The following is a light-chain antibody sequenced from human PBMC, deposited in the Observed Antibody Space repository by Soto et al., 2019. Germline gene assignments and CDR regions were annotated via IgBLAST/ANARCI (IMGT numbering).Light chain of an antibody. J-gene: IGKJ2*01. V-gene: IGKV1-5*01. CDR2: DAS. Sequence: DIQMTQSPSTLSASVGDRVTITCRASQSISSWLAWYQQRPGKAPKLLIYDASSFEGGVPSRFSGSGSGTEFTLTISSLQADDFASYSCQQYNSYPFTFGQGTKLEIK. CDR1: QSISSW. CDR3: QQYNSYPFT.